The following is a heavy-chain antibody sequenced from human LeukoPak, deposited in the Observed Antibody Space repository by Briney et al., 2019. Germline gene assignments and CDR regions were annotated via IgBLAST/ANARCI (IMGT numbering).Heavy chain of an antibody. CDR2: ISSSGNTI. J-gene: IGHJ4*02. CDR3: ARDTEPCGDDCHLEYYFDY. Sequence: PGGSLRLSCAASGFTFSSYEMNWVRQAPGKGLEWVSYISSSGNTIYYADSVKGRFTISRDNAKNSLYLQMNSLRAEDTAVYYCARDTEPCGDDCHLEYYFDYWGQGTLVTVSS. CDR1: GFTFSSYE. D-gene: IGHD2-21*02. V-gene: IGHV3-48*03.